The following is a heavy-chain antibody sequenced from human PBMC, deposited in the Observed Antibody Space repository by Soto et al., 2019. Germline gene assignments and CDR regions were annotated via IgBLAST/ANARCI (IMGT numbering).Heavy chain of an antibody. CDR2: IIPIFGTA. Sequence: SVKVSCKASGGTFSSYAISWVRQAPGQGLGWMGGIIPIFGTANYAQKFQGRVTITADKSTSTAYMELSSLRSEDTAVYYCARDRPYGSGSYFDYWGQGTLVTVSS. D-gene: IGHD3-10*01. CDR1: GGTFSSYA. J-gene: IGHJ4*02. V-gene: IGHV1-69*06. CDR3: ARDRPYGSGSYFDY.